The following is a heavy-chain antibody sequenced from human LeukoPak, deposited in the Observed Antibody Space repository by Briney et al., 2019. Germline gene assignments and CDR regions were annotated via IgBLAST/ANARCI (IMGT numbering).Heavy chain of an antibody. V-gene: IGHV3-30*18. CDR1: GFTFSSYG. CDR2: ISYDGSNK. CDR3: AKNGPGGDLDY. Sequence: GGSLRLSCAASGFTFSSYGMHWVRQAPGKGLEWVAVISYDGSNKYYADSVKGRFTISRENSKNTLYLQMNSLRAEDTAVYYCAKNGPGGDLDYWGQGTLVTVSS. D-gene: IGHD2-21*02. J-gene: IGHJ4*02.